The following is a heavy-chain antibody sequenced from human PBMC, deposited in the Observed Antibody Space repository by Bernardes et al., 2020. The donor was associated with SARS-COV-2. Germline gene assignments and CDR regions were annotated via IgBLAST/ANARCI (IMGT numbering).Heavy chain of an antibody. J-gene: IGHJ4*02. CDR2: ISTGGSTK. Sequence: GRSLSLSCAASGFTFSSSVMNWVRQVPGKGLEWVLYISTGGSTKYYADSVTGRFTISRDNAKNPLYLQMNSLRAEDTAVYYCAREYTYGFDTCGQGTLVTVSS. D-gene: IGHD5-18*01. CDR1: GFTFSSSV. V-gene: IGHV3-48*03. CDR3: AREYTYGFDT.